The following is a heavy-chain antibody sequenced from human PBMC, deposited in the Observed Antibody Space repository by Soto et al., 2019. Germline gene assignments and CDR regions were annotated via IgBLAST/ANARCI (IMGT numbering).Heavy chain of an antibody. D-gene: IGHD2-2*02. V-gene: IGHV3-23*01. J-gene: IGHJ4*02. Sequence: GGSLRLSCAASGFTFSSYSMSRVRQAPGKGLEWVSAISGSGGSTYYADSVKGRFTISRDNSKNTLYLQMNSLRAEDTAVYYCAKDHAQGYCSSTSCYTGLFDYWGQGTLVPISS. CDR1: GFTFSSYS. CDR2: ISGSGGST. CDR3: AKDHAQGYCSSTSCYTGLFDY.